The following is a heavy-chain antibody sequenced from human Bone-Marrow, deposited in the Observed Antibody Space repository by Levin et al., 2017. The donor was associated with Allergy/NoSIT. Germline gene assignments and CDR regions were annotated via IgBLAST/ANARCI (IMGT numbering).Heavy chain of an antibody. V-gene: IGHV4-59*01. CDR2: LYYTGST. J-gene: IGHJ4*02. CDR3: ATLRYHSPSGESWVDY. Sequence: PSETLSLTCSVSGGSISSYSCSWIRQSPGKGLEFIGYLYYTGSTNYNPSLESRVTISVDKSKNEFSLRLSSVTAADTAIYYCATLRYHSPSGESWVDYWGQGTLVTVSS. D-gene: IGHD3-16*01. CDR1: GGSISSYS.